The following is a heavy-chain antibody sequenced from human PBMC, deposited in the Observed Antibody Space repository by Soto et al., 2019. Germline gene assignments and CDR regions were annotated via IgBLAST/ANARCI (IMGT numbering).Heavy chain of an antibody. CDR1: GFSLTTAGMG. CDR2: VYWDDDK. CDR3: ARRGTSSAAAGWFDP. D-gene: IGHD3-16*01. J-gene: IGHJ5*02. V-gene: IGHV2-5*02. Sequence: QITLKESGPALVKPTQNLTLTCSFSGFSLTTAGMGVGWIRQPPGKAPEWVALVYWDDDKRYNPSLRSRLTVTKDTSKNLVVVTLTDMDPVDTGTYYCARRGTSSAAAGWFDPWGQGILVTVSS.